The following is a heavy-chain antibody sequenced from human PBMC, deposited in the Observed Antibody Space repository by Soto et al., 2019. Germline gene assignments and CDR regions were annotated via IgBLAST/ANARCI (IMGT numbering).Heavy chain of an antibody. Sequence: SETLSLTCTVSGGSISSYYWSWIRQPPGKGLEWIGYIYYSGSTNYNPSLKSRVTISVDTSKNQFSLKLSSVTAADTAVYYCARHVLGCSGGSCYRYYFDYWGQGTLVTVSS. J-gene: IGHJ4*02. CDR2: IYYSGST. D-gene: IGHD2-15*01. V-gene: IGHV4-59*08. CDR3: ARHVLGCSGGSCYRYYFDY. CDR1: GGSISSYY.